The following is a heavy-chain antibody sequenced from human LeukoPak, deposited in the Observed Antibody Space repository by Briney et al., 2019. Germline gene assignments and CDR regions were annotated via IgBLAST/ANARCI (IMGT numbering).Heavy chain of an antibody. Sequence: ASVKVSCKASGYTFTSYGVSWVRQAPGQGLEWMGWISGSNGNTNNAQKVRGRVTMTTDTSTSTAYMELRSLRSDDTAVYYCARYPLSYSSNWHYYFDYWGQGTLLTVSS. J-gene: IGHJ4*02. CDR3: ARYPLSYSSNWHYYFDY. D-gene: IGHD6-13*01. V-gene: IGHV1-18*01. CDR2: ISGSNGNT. CDR1: GYTFTSYG.